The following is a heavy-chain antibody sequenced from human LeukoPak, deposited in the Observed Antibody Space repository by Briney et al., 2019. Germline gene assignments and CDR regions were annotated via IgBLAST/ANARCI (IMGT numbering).Heavy chain of an antibody. CDR2: ILYDGRNK. J-gene: IGHJ4*02. CDR1: GFTFSSYA. D-gene: IGHD3-10*01. V-gene: IGHV3-30*04. Sequence: GGSLRLSCAASGFTFSSYAMHWVRQAPGKGLEWVAVILYDGRNKYYADSVKGRFTISRDNSKNTLYLQMNSLRAEDTAVYYCARDYRMVLLWFGEKMGFDYWGQGTLVTDSS. CDR3: ARDYRMVLLWFGEKMGFDY.